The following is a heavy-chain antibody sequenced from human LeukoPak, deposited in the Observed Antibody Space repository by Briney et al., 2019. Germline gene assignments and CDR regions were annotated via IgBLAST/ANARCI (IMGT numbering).Heavy chain of an antibody. V-gene: IGHV4-30-2*01. CDR3: ARMQETAYYYGSGSLDY. Sequence: SETLSLTCAVSGGSISSGGYSWSWIWQPPGKGLEWIGYIYHSGSTYYNPSLKSRVTISVDRSKNQFSLKLSSVTAADTAVYYCARMQETAYYYGSGSLDYWGQGTLVTVSS. J-gene: IGHJ4*02. D-gene: IGHD3-10*01. CDR2: IYHSGST. CDR1: GGSISSGGYS.